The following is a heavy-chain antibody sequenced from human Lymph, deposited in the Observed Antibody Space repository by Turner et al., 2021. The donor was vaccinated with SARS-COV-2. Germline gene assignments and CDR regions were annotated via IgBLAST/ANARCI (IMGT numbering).Heavy chain of an antibody. Sequence: QVQLVQSGAEVKKPGASVKVSCKASGYTFTSYDINWVRQATGQGLEWMGWMNLNSGNTGYAQKFQGRVTMTRNISISTAYMELSTLRSEDTAVYYCARGRYSGGGMDVWGQGTTVTVSS. CDR3: ARGRYSGGGMDV. D-gene: IGHD1-26*01. CDR2: MNLNSGNT. CDR1: GYTFTSYD. J-gene: IGHJ6*02. V-gene: IGHV1-8*01.